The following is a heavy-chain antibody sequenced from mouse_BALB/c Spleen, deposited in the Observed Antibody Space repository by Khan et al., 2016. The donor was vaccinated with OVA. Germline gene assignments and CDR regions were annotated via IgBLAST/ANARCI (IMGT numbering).Heavy chain of an antibody. CDR2: ISSGDTT. CDR3: ARDYWFAY. J-gene: IGHJ3*01. V-gene: IGHV5-6-5*01. Sequence: EVELVESGGGLVKPGGSLKLSCAASGFTFSNYGVSWVRQTPEKRLEWVASISSGDTTYYLDSVKGRFTISRDNARNILYLQMSSLRSEDTAMYYCARDYWFAYWGQGTLVTVSA. CDR1: GFTFSNYG.